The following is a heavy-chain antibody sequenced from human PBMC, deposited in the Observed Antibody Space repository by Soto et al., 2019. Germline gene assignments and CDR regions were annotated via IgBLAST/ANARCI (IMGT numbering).Heavy chain of an antibody. CDR3: GCSSWYGCAFDI. Sequence: QVQLVQSGAEVKKPGASVKVSCKASGYTFTSYAMHWVRQAPGKRLEWMGWINAGNGNTKYSQKFQGRVTITRDTSASTAYMELSSLRSEDMAVYYSGCSSWYGCAFDIWGQGTMVTVSS. J-gene: IGHJ3*02. D-gene: IGHD6-13*01. CDR2: INAGNGNT. CDR1: GYTFTSYA. V-gene: IGHV1-3*01.